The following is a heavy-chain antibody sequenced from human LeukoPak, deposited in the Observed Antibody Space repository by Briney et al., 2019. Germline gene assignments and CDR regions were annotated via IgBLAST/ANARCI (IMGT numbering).Heavy chain of an antibody. CDR1: GFSVSNNY. Sequence: GGSLRLSCAASGFSVSNNYMYWIRQAPGKGLEWIATLYSGGATYYADSVKGRFTISRDNSKNKLSLQMNSLRTDDTSLYFCARDDASVWPPIDYWGQGTLVTVSS. D-gene: IGHD6-19*01. CDR2: LYSGGAT. CDR3: ARDDASVWPPIDY. J-gene: IGHJ4*02. V-gene: IGHV3-66*02.